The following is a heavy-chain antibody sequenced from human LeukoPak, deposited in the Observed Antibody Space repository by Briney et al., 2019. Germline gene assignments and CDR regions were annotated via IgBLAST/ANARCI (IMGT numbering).Heavy chain of an antibody. J-gene: IGHJ6*02. CDR2: IYYSGST. V-gene: IGHV4-59*08. D-gene: IGHD6-13*01. CDR3: ARLRIAAAGTRPYYYYGMDV. Sequence: SETLSLTCTVSGGSISSYYWSWIRRPPGKGLEWIGYIYYSGSTNYNPSLKSRVTISVDTSKNQFSLKLSSVTAADTAVYYCARLRIAAAGTRPYYYYGMDVWGQGTTVTVSS. CDR1: GGSISSYY.